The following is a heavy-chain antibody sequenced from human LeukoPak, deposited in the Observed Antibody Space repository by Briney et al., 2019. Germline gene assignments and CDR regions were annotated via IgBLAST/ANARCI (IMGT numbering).Heavy chain of an antibody. D-gene: IGHD1-1*01. CDR1: GFTFRSYV. CDR2: IRGSGDSA. CDR3: AKDRESGTLGYFDS. J-gene: IGHJ4*02. Sequence: TGGSLRLSCTASGFTFRSYVMSWVRQGPGKGLEWVSTIRGSGDSAYYADSVKGRFTISRDTSKNTLYLQMNNLRAEDTAVYYCAKDRESGTLGYFDSWGQGTLVTVSS. V-gene: IGHV3-23*01.